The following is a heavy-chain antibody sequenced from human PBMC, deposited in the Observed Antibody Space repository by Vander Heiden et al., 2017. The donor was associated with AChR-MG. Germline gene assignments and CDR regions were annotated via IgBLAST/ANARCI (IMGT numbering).Heavy chain of an antibody. CDR2: INHSGST. CDR3: ARGRRPSLIFGVVHFDY. D-gene: IGHD3-3*01. CDR1: GGSFSGYY. V-gene: IGHV4-34*01. Sequence: QVQLQQWGAGLLKPSETLSLTCAVYGGSFSGYYWCLIRQPPGKGLEWVGEINHSGSTNYNPSLKSRVTISVDTSKNQFSLKLSSVTAADTAVYYCARGRRPSLIFGVVHFDYWGQGTLVTVSS. J-gene: IGHJ4*02.